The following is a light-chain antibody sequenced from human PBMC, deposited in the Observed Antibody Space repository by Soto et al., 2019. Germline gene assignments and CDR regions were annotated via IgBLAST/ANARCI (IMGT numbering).Light chain of an antibody. Sequence: QSALTQPASVSGSPGQSITISCTGTSSDVGGYNYVSWYQQHPGKAPKLMIFDVSNRPSGVSNRFSGSKSGNTASLTISGLQARDEADYYCSSYTSSSTLEVFGTGTKVTVL. CDR2: DVS. CDR3: SSYTSSSTLEV. J-gene: IGLJ1*01. CDR1: SSDVGGYNY. V-gene: IGLV2-14*03.